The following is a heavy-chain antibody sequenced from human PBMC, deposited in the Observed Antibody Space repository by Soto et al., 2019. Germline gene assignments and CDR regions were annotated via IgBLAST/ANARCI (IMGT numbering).Heavy chain of an antibody. CDR3: AREDLAYCGGDCPTGAFDI. D-gene: IGHD2-21*02. J-gene: IGHJ3*02. V-gene: IGHV4-30-2*01. CDR1: GGSISSGGYS. Sequence: SETLSLTCAVSGGSISSGGYSWSWIRQPPGKGLEWIGYIYHSGSTYYNPSLKSRVTISVDRSKNQFSLKLSSVTAADTAVYYCAREDLAYCGGDCPTGAFDIWGQGTMVT. CDR2: IYHSGST.